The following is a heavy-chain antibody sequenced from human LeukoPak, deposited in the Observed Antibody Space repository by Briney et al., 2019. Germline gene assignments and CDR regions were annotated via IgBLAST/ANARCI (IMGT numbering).Heavy chain of an antibody. V-gene: IGHV3-64D*08. CDR1: GLTFSSYG. D-gene: IGHD3-3*01. J-gene: IGHJ1*01. Sequence: QPGGSLRLSCSASGLTFSSYGLHWVRQAPGKGLQYVSGISSNGGSTDYADPVKGRFTISRDNSKNTLYLQMSSLRAEDTAVYYCVKDQGYYDFWSGYEYFHHWGQGTLVTVSS. CDR2: ISSNGGST. CDR3: VKDQGYYDFWSGYEYFHH.